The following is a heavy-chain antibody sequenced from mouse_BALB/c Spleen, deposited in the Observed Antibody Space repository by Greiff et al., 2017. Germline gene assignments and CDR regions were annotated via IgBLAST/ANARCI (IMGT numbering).Heavy chain of an antibody. V-gene: IGHV3-2*02. Sequence: EVKLVESGPGLVKPSQSLSLTCTVTGYSITSDYAWNWIRQFPGNKLEWMGYISYSGSTSYNPSLKSRISITRDTSKNQFFLQLNSVTTEDTATYYCARGGLLRPYFDYWGQGTTLTVSS. D-gene: IGHD1-1*01. CDR3: ARGGLLRPYFDY. CDR1: GYSITSDYA. J-gene: IGHJ2*01. CDR2: ISYSGST.